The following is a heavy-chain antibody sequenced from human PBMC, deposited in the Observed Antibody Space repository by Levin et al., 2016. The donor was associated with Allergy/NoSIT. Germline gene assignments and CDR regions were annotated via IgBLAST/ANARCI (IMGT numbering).Heavy chain of an antibody. CDR2: IYYSGST. Sequence: SETLSLTCTVSGGSISSSSYYWGWIRQPPGKGLEWIGSIYYSGSTYYNPSLKSRVTISVDTSKNQFSLKLSSVTAADTAVYYCARQQMQQLINWGQGTLVTVSS. D-gene: IGHD6-13*01. CDR3: ARQQMQQLIN. V-gene: IGHV4-39*01. J-gene: IGHJ4*02. CDR1: GGSISSSSYY.